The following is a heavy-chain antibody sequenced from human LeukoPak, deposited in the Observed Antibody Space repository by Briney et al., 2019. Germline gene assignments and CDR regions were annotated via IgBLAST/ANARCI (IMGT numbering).Heavy chain of an antibody. CDR2: IYYSGNT. J-gene: IGHJ5*02. V-gene: IGHV4-30-4*01. D-gene: IGHD2-2*01. Sequence: PSATLSLTYTVSGGSISSGDYYWSWIRQPPGKGLEWIGYIYYSGNTYYNPSLKSRVTISVDTSKNQFSLKLSSVTAADTAVYYCARERYYCSTTLCSPDWFDPWGQGTLVTVSS. CDR3: ARERYYCSTTLCSPDWFDP. CDR1: GGSISSGDYY.